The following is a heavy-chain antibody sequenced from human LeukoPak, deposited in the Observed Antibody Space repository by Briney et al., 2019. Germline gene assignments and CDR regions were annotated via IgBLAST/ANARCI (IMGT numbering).Heavy chain of an antibody. CDR2: IYYSGST. D-gene: IGHD1-14*01. J-gene: IGHJ6*02. V-gene: IGHV4-59*01. CDR1: GGSISSYY. Sequence: SETLSLTCTVSGGSISSYYWSWIRQPPGKGLEWIGYIYYSGSTNYNPPLKSRVTISVDTSKNQFSLKLSSVTAADTAVYYCARAHRGQGYYYGMDVWGQGTTVTVSS. CDR3: ARAHRGQGYYYGMDV.